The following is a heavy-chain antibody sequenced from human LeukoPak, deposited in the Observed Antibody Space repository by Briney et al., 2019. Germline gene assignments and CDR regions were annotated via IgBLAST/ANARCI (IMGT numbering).Heavy chain of an antibody. V-gene: IGHV4-39*07. CDR2: IYYSGST. J-gene: IGHJ5*02. CDR1: SGSISSSSFY. CDR3: ARSTVVGATCWFDP. D-gene: IGHD1-26*01. Sequence: PSETLSLTCTVSSGSISSSSFYWGWIRQPPGKGLEWIGGIYYSGSTYYNPSLKSRVTMSLDTSKNQFSLKLRSLTAADTAVYYCARSTVVGATCWFDPWGQGTLVTVSS.